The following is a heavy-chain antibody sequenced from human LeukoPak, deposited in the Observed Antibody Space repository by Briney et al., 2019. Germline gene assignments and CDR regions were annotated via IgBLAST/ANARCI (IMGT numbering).Heavy chain of an antibody. V-gene: IGHV1-18*01. CDR2: ISGYNGNT. J-gene: IGHJ3*01. D-gene: IGHD4-23*01. CDR1: GYTFSSHG. Sequence: PWASVKVSCKTSGYTFSSHGINWVRQAPGQGPEWMGWISGYNGNTNYAQKLQGRVAMTTDTSTSTAYMELRGLRSDDTAMYYCARDHDYDDNSESLDAYDVWGQGTMVTVSS. CDR3: ARDHDYDDNSESLDAYDV.